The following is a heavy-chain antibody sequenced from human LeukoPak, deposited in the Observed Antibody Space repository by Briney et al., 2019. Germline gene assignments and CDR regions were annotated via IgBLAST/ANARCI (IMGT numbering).Heavy chain of an antibody. CDR3: ANHYYDSRGYYHFDC. V-gene: IGHV3-53*01. J-gene: IGHJ4*02. CDR2: IHGGGST. Sequence: GGSLRLSCAASGFTVSNKYMSWVRQAPGKGLEWVSFIHGGGSTYYADSVKGRFTISRDNSKNTLYLQINSLRAEDTAVYYCANHYYDSRGYYHFDCWGQGTLVTVSS. D-gene: IGHD3-22*01. CDR1: GFTVSNKY.